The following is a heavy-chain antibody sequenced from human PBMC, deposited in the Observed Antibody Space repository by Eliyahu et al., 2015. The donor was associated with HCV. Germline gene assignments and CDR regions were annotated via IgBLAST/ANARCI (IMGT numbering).Heavy chain of an antibody. V-gene: IGHV1-2*04. Sequence: QVQLVQSGAEVKKPGASVKVSCKASGYTFTGXYMHWVXPAPGQGLEWMGWVNPNSGGTNYAQKFQGWVTMTRDTSISTAYMELSRLRSDDTAVYYCARDFAGSSSWYSGLNYDYYYGMDVWGQGTTVTVSS. J-gene: IGHJ6*02. D-gene: IGHD6-13*01. CDR2: VNPNSGGT. CDR3: ARDFAGSSSWYSGLNYDYYYGMDV. CDR1: GYTFTGXY.